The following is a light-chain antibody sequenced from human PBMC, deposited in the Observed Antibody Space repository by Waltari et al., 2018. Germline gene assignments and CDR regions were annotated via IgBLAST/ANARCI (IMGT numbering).Light chain of an antibody. J-gene: IGLJ3*02. CDR1: SRDIGSYNV. Sequence: QSALTQPASASGSRGQSITLSCTGSSRDIGSYNVVSWYQHHPGKAPKLLIYGVNNRPSGVSNRFSGSKSGNTASLTISGLQAEDEADYYCSSYAGSVVFGGGTKLTVL. CDR3: SSYAGSVV. CDR2: GVN. V-gene: IGLV2-23*02.